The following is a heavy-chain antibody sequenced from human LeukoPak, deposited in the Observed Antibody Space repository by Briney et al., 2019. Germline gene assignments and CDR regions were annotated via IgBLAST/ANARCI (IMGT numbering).Heavy chain of an antibody. D-gene: IGHD2-8*01. CDR1: GFAFSNYD. CDR2: LSSFNT. CDR3: AKDVCTSPRCLLHFAS. J-gene: IGHJ4*02. V-gene: IGHV3-23*01. Sequence: PGGSLRLSCTTSGFAFSNYDMKWLPQAPGQGPMWFSNLSSFNTYYADSVKGRFTIFRDNSKNVPYLQIDRLRAEDTAVYSCAKDVCTSPRCLLHFASWGQGTLVTVSS.